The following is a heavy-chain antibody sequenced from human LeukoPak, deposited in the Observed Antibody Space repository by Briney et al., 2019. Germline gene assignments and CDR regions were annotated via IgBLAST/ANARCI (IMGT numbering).Heavy chain of an antibody. J-gene: IGHJ4*02. D-gene: IGHD2-2*01. CDR3: ARANFLSCSSTSCLFDY. CDR1: EYTFTDYY. Sequence: ASVTVSCKASEYTFTDYYLHWVRQAPGQGFEWMGWINPVSGGTNYVQKFQGRVTMTRDTSISTAYMELSRLRSDDTAVYYCARANFLSCSSTSCLFDYWGQGTLVTVSS. CDR2: INPVSGGT. V-gene: IGHV1-2*02.